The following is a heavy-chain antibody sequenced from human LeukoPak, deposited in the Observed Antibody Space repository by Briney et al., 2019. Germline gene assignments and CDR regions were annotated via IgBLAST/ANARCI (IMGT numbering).Heavy chain of an antibody. J-gene: IGHJ6*03. CDR1: GGSFSGYY. CDR3: ARGQGLWFGELLSYYMDV. D-gene: IGHD3-10*01. Sequence: SETLSLTCAVYGGSFSGYYWSWIRQPPGKGLEWIGEINHSGSTNYNPSLKSRVTISVDTSKNQFSLKLSSVTAADTAVYYCARGQGLWFGELLSYYMDVWGKGTTVTVSS. CDR2: INHSGST. V-gene: IGHV4-34*01.